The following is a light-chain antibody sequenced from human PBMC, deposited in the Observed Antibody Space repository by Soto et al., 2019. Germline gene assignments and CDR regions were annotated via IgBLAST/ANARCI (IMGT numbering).Light chain of an antibody. CDR2: GTY. J-gene: IGKJ2*01. CDR3: QQYGSPYT. Sequence: EIVLTQSPGTLSLSPGERATLSCRASQSVSSSFLAWYHQKPGQAPRLLIYGTYSKTTSIPESISSSSAGTDFTLTISRQEAEYFAVYYCQQYGSPYTFGQGPKLEI. V-gene: IGKV3-20*01. CDR1: QSVSSSF.